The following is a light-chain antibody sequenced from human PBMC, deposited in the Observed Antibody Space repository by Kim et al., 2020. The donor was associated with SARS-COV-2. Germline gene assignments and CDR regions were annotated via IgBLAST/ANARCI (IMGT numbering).Light chain of an antibody. J-gene: IGLJ2*01. CDR2: GKN. CDR1: MRRYNY. CDR3: NSQSSSGSVL. Sequence: VHLWQTFSITCQGDMRRYNYDFWYQQKPGQAPIVVIYGKNSRPSGVPDRFSGSSSGDTASLTISGTQAGDEADYYCNSQSSSGSVLFGGGTQLTVL. V-gene: IGLV3-19*01.